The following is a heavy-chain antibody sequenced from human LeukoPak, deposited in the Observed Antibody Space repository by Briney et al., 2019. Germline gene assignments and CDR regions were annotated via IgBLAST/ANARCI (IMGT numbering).Heavy chain of an antibody. CDR2: ISSGGSTI. CDR1: GFTFSSYV. CDR3: ARAFDY. J-gene: IGHJ4*02. Sequence: GGSLRLSCVSSGFTFSSYVMNWVRQGPGKGLEWVSYISSGGSTIYYADSVKGRFTISRGNAKNSLYLQMNSLRAEDTAVYYCARAFDYWGQGTLVTVSS. V-gene: IGHV3-48*03.